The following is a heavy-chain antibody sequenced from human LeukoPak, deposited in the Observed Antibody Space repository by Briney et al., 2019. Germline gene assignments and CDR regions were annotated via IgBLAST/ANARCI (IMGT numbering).Heavy chain of an antibody. CDR1: GFAFDDYA. V-gene: IGHV3-9*01. CDR3: AKVTTYYYDSSGYSGAFDI. D-gene: IGHD3-22*01. J-gene: IGHJ3*02. CDR2: IVWNSNSI. Sequence: GRSLRLSCAASGFAFDDYAMHWVRQAPGKGLEWVSGIVWNSNSIGYTDSVKGRFTISRDNAKNSLYLQMNSLRAEDTALYYCAKVTTYYYDSSGYSGAFDIWGQGTMVTVSS.